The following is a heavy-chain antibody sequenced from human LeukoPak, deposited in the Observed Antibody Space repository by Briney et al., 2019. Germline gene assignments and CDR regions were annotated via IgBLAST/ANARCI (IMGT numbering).Heavy chain of an antibody. J-gene: IGHJ4*02. CDR3: ASEGMVLAYCGGDCYTFDY. CDR1: GGTFSSYA. CDR2: IIPIFGTA. V-gene: IGHV1-69*13. D-gene: IGHD2-21*01. Sequence: SVKVSCKASGGTFSSYAISWVRQAPGQGLEWMGGIIPIFGTANYAQKFQGRVTITADESTSTAYMELSGLRSEDTAVYYCASEGMVLAYCGGDCYTFDYWGQGTLVTVSS.